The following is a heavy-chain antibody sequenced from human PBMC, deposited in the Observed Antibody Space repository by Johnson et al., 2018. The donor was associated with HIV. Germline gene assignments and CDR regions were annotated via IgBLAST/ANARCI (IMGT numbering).Heavy chain of an antibody. J-gene: IGHJ3*02. CDR3: AREGNYYDSSSHVFDI. Sequence: QVQLVESGGGVVQPGGSLRLSCVASGFKFSGYGMHWVRQAPGKGLEWVSRINSDGSSTSYADSVRGRFTISRDKSRNTLYLQMNSLRAEDTAVHYCAREGNYYDSSSHVFDIWGQGTMVTVSS. D-gene: IGHD3-22*01. CDR2: INSDGSST. CDR1: GFKFSGYG. V-gene: IGHV3-NL1*01.